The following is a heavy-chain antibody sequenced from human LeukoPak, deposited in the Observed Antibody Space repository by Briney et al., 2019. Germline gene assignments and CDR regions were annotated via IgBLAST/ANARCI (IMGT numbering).Heavy chain of an antibody. CDR3: VRDRVLGAFDI. CDR2: IYYSGST. CDR1: GGSISSYS. J-gene: IGHJ3*02. Sequence: PAETLSLTCTVSGGSISSYSWTWIRQPPGKGLEWVGSIYYSGSTNYNPSLKSRVTISVDTSKNQFSLKLSSVTAADTAVYYCVRDRVLGAFDIWGQGTMVTVSS. D-gene: IGHD3-16*01. V-gene: IGHV4-59*01.